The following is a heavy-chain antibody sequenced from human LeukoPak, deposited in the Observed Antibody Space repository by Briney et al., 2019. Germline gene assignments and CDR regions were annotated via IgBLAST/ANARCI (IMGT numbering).Heavy chain of an antibody. CDR1: GGSISSGDYY. CDR2: IYTSGST. CDR3: ARLGRFDPGYCSGGSCYPYYYCYYMDV. D-gene: IGHD2-15*01. J-gene: IGHJ6*03. Sequence: SETLSLTCTVSGGSISSGDYYWSWIRQPPGKGLEWIGYIYTSGSTNYNPSLKSRVTISVDTSKNQFSLKLSSVTAADTAVYYCARLGRFDPGYCSGGSCYPYYYCYYMDVWGKGTTVTVSS. V-gene: IGHV4-61*08.